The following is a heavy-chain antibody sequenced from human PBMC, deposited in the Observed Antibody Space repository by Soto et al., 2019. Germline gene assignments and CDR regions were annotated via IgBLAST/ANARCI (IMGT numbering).Heavy chain of an antibody. J-gene: IGHJ4*02. CDR3: ARDAVSTIGDFDY. V-gene: IGHV1-2*02. Sequence: GXSVKVSCKASGYTFTGYYIHWVRQAPGQGLEWMGWINPNSGATNQAQKFQGRVTMARDTSISTAYMELSRLTSDDTAVYYCARDAVSTIGDFDYWGQGTLVTVSS. CDR1: GYTFTGYY. D-gene: IGHD5-12*01. CDR2: INPNSGAT.